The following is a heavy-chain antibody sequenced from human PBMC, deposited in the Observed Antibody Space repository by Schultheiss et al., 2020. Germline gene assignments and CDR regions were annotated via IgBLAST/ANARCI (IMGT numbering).Heavy chain of an antibody. CDR1: GGTFSSYA. CDR3: AARVSTTSFRFDY. V-gene: IGHV1-69*13. Sequence: SVKVSCKASGGTFSSYAISWVRQAPGQGLEWMGGIIPIFGTANYAQKFQGRVTITADESTSTAYMELSSLRSEDTAVYYCAARVSTTSFRFDYWGQGTLVTVSS. J-gene: IGHJ4*02. CDR2: IIPIFGTA. D-gene: IGHD4-11*01.